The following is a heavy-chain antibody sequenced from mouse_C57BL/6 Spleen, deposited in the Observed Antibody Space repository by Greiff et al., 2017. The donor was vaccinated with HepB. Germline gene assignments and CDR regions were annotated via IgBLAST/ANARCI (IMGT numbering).Heavy chain of an antibody. CDR3: ARGRGLVYFDY. Sequence: QVQLQQPGAELVKPGASVKLSCKASGYTFTSYWMQWVKQRPGQGLEWIGEIDPSDSYTNYNQKFKGKATLTVDTSSSTAYMQLSSLTSEDSAVYYCARGRGLVYFDYWGQGTTLTVSS. V-gene: IGHV1-50*01. D-gene: IGHD3-3*01. CDR1: GYTFTSYW. J-gene: IGHJ2*01. CDR2: IDPSDSYT.